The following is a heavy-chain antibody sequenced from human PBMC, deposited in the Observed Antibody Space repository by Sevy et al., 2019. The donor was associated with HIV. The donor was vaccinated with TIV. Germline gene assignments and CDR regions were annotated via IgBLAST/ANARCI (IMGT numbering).Heavy chain of an antibody. CDR2: IYYNGHI. J-gene: IGHJ4*02. Sequence: LSLTCIVSGGSITSLYWNWIRQPPGKGLEWIANIYYNGHINYNPSLKSRVTLSLDTSKNQFSLRLSSVTAADTAMYYCAGENAWGRGYSWGQGTLVTVSS. V-gene: IGHV4-59*08. CDR1: GGSITSLY. CDR3: AGENAWGRGYS. D-gene: IGHD1-26*01.